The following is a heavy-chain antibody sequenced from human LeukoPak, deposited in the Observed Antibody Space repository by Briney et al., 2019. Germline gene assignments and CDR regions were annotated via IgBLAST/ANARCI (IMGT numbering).Heavy chain of an antibody. J-gene: IGHJ4*02. Sequence: GGSLRLSCAASGFTFSSYGMHWVRQAPGKGLEWVAVISYDGSNKYFADSVKGRFTISRDNSKNTLYLQMNSLRAEDTAVYYCANRQGSWGQGTLVTVSS. CDR1: GFTFSSYG. CDR3: ANRQGS. V-gene: IGHV3-30*12. CDR2: ISYDGSNK.